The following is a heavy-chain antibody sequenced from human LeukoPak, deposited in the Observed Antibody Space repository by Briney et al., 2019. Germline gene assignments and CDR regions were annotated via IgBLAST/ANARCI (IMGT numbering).Heavy chain of an antibody. CDR3: ARAASSGYYYSWYFDL. J-gene: IGHJ2*01. V-gene: IGHV4-59*01. D-gene: IGHD3-22*01. Sequence: SETLSLTCTVSGGSISSYYWTWIRQPPGKGLEWIGYMFYTGSTNYNPSLKSRVTISVDTSKNQFSLKLSSVTAADTAVYYCARAASSGYYYSWYFDLWGRGTLVTVSS. CDR1: GGSISSYY. CDR2: MFYTGST.